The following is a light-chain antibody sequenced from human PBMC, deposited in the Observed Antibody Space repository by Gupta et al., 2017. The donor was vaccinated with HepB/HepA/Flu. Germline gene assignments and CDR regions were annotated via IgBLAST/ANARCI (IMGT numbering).Light chain of an antibody. CDR3: LHRPDWRLS. CDR2: DTS. Sequence: EIVLTQSPATLSLSPGERATLSCRASQSVSNYLGWYQQNPGQAPRLPIYDTSNRATGIPARFRGTRSGTDFTLTMSSLGPEDFPVYYCLHRPDWRLSFGAGTRVELK. J-gene: IGKJ4*01. CDR1: QSVSNY. V-gene: IGKV3-11*01.